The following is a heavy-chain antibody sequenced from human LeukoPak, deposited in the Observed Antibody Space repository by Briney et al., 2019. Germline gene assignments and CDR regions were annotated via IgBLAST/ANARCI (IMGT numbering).Heavy chain of an antibody. Sequence: ASVKVSCKASGGTFSSYAISWVRQAPGQGLEWMGGIIPIFGTANYAQEFQGRVTITTDESTSTAYMELSSLRSEDTAVYYCAIRTYYDSSGYYLGSAFDIWGQGTMVTVSS. CDR3: AIRTYYDSSGYYLGSAFDI. J-gene: IGHJ3*02. CDR2: IIPIFGTA. CDR1: GGTFSSYA. D-gene: IGHD3-22*01. V-gene: IGHV1-69*05.